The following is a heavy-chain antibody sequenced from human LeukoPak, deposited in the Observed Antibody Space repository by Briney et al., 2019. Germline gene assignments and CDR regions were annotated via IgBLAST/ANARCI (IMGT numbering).Heavy chain of an antibody. CDR2: ISYDGSNK. CDR1: GFTFSSYG. J-gene: IGHJ4*02. V-gene: IGHV3-30*03. Sequence: PGRSLRLSCAASGFTFSSYGMHWVRQAPGKGLEWVAVISYDGSNKYYADSVKGRFTISRDNSKNTLYLQMNSLRAEDTAVYYCARAPLGRNWNFDYWGQGTLVTVSS. D-gene: IGHD1-1*01. CDR3: ARAPLGRNWNFDY.